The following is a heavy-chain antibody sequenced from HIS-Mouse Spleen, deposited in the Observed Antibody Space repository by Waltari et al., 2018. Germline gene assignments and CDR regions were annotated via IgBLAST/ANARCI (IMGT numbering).Heavy chain of an antibody. V-gene: IGHV4-39*07. J-gene: IGHJ2*01. CDR3: AREIPYSSSWYDWYFDL. CDR2: IYYSGGT. CDR1: GGSISSSSYY. Sequence: QLQLQESGPGLVKPSETLSLTCTVSGGSISSSSYYWGWIRQPPGNGLEWIGSIYYSGGTYYNPSLKSGVTISVDTSKNKFSLKLSSVTAADTAVYYCAREIPYSSSWYDWYFDLWGRGTLVTVSS. D-gene: IGHD6-13*01.